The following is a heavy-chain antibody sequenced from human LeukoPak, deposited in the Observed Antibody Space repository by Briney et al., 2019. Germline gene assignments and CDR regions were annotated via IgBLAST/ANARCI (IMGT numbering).Heavy chain of an antibody. CDR1: GFTFSSYS. CDR3: IRATYSGSRFDY. CDR2: INSDGSIT. Sequence: GGSLRLSCAASGFTFSSYSMNWVRQAPGKGLEWVSRINSDGSITTYADSVKGRFTISRDNAKNRLYLQMNSLRAEDTAIYYCIRATYSGSRFDYWGQGTPVTVSS. J-gene: IGHJ4*02. V-gene: IGHV3-74*03. D-gene: IGHD1-26*01.